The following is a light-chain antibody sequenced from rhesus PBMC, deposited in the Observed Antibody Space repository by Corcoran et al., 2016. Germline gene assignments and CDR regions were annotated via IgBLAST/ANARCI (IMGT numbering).Light chain of an antibody. V-gene: IGKV1-74*01. J-gene: IGKJ2*01. CDR3: QHGYGTPCS. CDR1: DNVNNY. Sequence: DIQMTQSPSSLSASVGDRVTITCRASDNVNNYLNWYQQKPGKAPKLLIYKASTLQSGVPSRFSGSGSGTDYTFTLSSLQPEDVATYYCQHGYGTPCSFGQGTKVEIQ. CDR2: KAS.